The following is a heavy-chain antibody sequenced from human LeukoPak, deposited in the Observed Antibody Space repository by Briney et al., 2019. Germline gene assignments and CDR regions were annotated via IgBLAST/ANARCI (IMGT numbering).Heavy chain of an antibody. D-gene: IGHD5-12*01. CDR3: ARAQDIVATIAY. Sequence: GGSLRLSCAASGFTFSDYYMSWIRHAPGKGLEWVSYISSSGSTIYYADSVKGRFTISRDNAKNSLYLKMNSLRAEDTAVYYCARAQDIVATIAYWGQGTLVTVSS. J-gene: IGHJ4*02. CDR1: GFTFSDYY. V-gene: IGHV3-11*04. CDR2: ISSSGSTI.